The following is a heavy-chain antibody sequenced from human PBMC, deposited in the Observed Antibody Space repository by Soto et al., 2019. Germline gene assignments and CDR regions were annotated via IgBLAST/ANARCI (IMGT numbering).Heavy chain of an antibody. V-gene: IGHV4-31*03. CDR1: GGSVRRGNYY. Sequence: QVQLQESGPGLVKPSQTLSLTCTVSGGSVRRGNYYWSWIRQFPGKGLEWIGYISNSGRTHYNPSLMSRITILVDTSMNQFFLELRSVTAADTALYYCARADYATGSYYPDYWGQGTLVTVSS. CDR3: ARADYATGSYYPDY. CDR2: ISNSGRT. J-gene: IGHJ4*02. D-gene: IGHD3-10*01.